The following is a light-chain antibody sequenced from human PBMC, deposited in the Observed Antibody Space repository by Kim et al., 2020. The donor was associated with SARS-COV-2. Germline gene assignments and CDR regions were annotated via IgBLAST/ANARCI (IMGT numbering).Light chain of an antibody. CDR3: LHYNTNPLT. CDR2: AAS. J-gene: IGKJ4*01. CDR1: QDITNR. Sequence: AFVGDRVTCTCRASQDITNRIAMFQQKPGESPKSLIYAASNLQSGFPSRCTRSGSETVFTLTITSLQPEDVATYFSLHYNTNPLTFRGGTKVDIK. V-gene: IGKV1-16*01.